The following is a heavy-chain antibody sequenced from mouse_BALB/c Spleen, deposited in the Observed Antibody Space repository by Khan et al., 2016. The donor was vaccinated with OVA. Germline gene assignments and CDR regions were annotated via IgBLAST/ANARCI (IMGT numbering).Heavy chain of an antibody. D-gene: IGHD3-2*02. J-gene: IGHJ3*01. CDR2: INPGSGGT. CDR1: GYAFTTYL. V-gene: IGHV1-54*01. CDR3: SRSGYGCGAY. Sequence: VQLQESGAELVRPGTSVKVSCKASGYAFTTYLIEWVKQRPGQGLEWIGVINPGSGGTHYNEKFKDKATLTADKSSSTAYMQLSSLTSDDSAVYVWSRSGYGCGAYWGPGTLVTVSA.